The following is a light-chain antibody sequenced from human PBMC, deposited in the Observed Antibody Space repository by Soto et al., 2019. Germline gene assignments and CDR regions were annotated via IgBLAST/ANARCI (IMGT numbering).Light chain of an antibody. CDR1: SSNIGSNY. Sequence: QSVLTQPPSASGPPGRRVTISCSGSSSNIGSNYVYWYQQLPGTAPKLLIYRDTQRPSGVPDRFSGSKSGTSASLAISGLRSEDGADYYCAAWDDSLSGRVFGGGTKLTVL. CDR3: AAWDDSLSGRV. CDR2: RDT. J-gene: IGLJ3*02. V-gene: IGLV1-47*01.